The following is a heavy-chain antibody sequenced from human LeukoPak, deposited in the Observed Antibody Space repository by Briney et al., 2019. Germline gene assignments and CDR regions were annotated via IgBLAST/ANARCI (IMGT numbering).Heavy chain of an antibody. CDR3: ARVGSSGYYPGRVEY. D-gene: IGHD3-22*01. CDR2: INAGNGNT. CDR1: GYTFTSYA. J-gene: IGHJ4*02. V-gene: IGHV1-3*01. Sequence: ASVKVSCKASGYTFTSYAMQWVRQAPGQRLEWMGWINAGNGNTKYSQKFQGRVTITRDTSASTAYMELSSLRSEDTAVYYCARVGSSGYYPGRVEYWGQGTLVTVSS.